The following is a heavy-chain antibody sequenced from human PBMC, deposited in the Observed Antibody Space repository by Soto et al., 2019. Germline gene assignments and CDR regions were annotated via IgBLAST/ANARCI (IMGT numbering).Heavy chain of an antibody. D-gene: IGHD5-18*01. CDR1: GFTFRDYG. CDR2: IWFDGSYK. Sequence: GGSLRLSCAASGFTFRDYGMHWVRQAPGKGLEWVAVIWFDGSYKNSVDSVKGRFTISRDNSKNTLYLQMNSLRAEDTAVYYCAKGGYNYGFLFDCWGQGTLVTVSS. CDR3: AKGGYNYGFLFDC. J-gene: IGHJ4*02. V-gene: IGHV3-33*06.